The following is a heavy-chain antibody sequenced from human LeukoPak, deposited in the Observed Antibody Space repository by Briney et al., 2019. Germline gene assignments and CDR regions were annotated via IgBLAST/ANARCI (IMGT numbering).Heavy chain of an antibody. J-gene: IGHJ5*02. D-gene: IGHD3-3*01. V-gene: IGHV4-30-4*08. CDR3: ARQRFLEWLSWFDP. CDR2: IYYSGST. CDR1: GDSINSGDYY. Sequence: SETLSLTCTVSGDSINSGDYYWSWIRQPPGKGLEWIGYIYYSGSTYYNPSLKSRVTISLDTSKNQFSLRLSSVTAADTAVYYCARQRFLEWLSWFDPWGQGTLVTVSS.